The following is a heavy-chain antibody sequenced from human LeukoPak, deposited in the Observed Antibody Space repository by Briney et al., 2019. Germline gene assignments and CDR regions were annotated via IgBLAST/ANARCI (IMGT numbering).Heavy chain of an antibody. D-gene: IGHD2-2*01. V-gene: IGHV1-69*01. CDR2: IIPIFGTA. J-gene: IGHJ5*02. Sequence: ASVKVSCKASGGTFSSYAISWVRQAPGQGREWMGGIIPIFGTANYAQKFQGRVTITADESTSTAYMELSSLRSEDTAVYYCARSWHCSSTSCYSDWFDPWGQGTLVTVSS. CDR3: ARSWHCSSTSCYSDWFDP. CDR1: GGTFSSYA.